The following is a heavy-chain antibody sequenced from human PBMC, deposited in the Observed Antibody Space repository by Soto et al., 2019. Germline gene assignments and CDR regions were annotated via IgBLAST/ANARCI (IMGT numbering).Heavy chain of an antibody. D-gene: IGHD6-13*01. V-gene: IGHV3-21*01. Sequence: GGSLRLSCAASGFTFSSYSMNWVRQAPGKGLEWVSSISSSSSYIYYADSVKGRFTISRDNAKNSLYLQMNSLRAEDTAVYYCARADSSSWIFLDYWGQGTLVTVSS. J-gene: IGHJ4*02. CDR3: ARADSSSWIFLDY. CDR2: ISSSSSYI. CDR1: GFTFSSYS.